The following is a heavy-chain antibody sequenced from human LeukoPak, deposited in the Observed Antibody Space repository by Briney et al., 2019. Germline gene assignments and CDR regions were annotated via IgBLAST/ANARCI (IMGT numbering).Heavy chain of an antibody. V-gene: IGHV1-2*02. CDR1: GYTFTGYY. CDR2: INPNSGGT. D-gene: IGHD5-24*01. J-gene: IGHJ4*02. CDR3: ARDWGWLQFPFDY. Sequence: ASVKVSCKASGYTFTGYYMHWVRQAPGQGLEWMGWINPNSGGTNYAQKFQGRVTMTRDTSISTAYMELSRLRSDDTAVYHCARDWGWLQFPFDYWGQGTLVTVSS.